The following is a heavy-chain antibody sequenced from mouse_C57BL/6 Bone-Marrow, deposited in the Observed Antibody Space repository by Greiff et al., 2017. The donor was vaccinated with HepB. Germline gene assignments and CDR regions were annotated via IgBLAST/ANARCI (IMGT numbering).Heavy chain of an antibody. Sequence: QVQLQQSGAELARPGASVKLSCKASGYTFTSYGISWVKQRTGQGLEWIGEIYPRSGNTYYNEKFKGKATLTADKSSSTAYMELRSLTSEDSAVYFCARWQKPHYYGSGDAMDCWGQGTSVTVSS. CDR2: IYPRSGNT. D-gene: IGHD1-1*01. V-gene: IGHV1-81*01. CDR1: GYTFTSYG. J-gene: IGHJ4*01. CDR3: ARWQKPHYYGSGDAMDC.